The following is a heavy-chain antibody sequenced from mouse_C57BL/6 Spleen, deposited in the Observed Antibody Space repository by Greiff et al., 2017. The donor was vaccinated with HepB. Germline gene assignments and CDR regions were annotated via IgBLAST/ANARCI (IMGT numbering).Heavy chain of an antibody. CDR3: ARGRNYYGNGYAMDY. J-gene: IGHJ4*01. V-gene: IGHV5-17*01. D-gene: IGHD2-1*01. CDR1: GFTFSDYG. Sequence: EVHLVESGGGLVKPGGSLKLSCAASGFTFSDYGMHWVRQAPEKGLEWVAYISSGSSTIYYADTVKGRFTISRDNAKNTLFLQMTSLRSEDTAMYYCARGRNYYGNGYAMDYWGQGTSVTVSS. CDR2: ISSGSSTI.